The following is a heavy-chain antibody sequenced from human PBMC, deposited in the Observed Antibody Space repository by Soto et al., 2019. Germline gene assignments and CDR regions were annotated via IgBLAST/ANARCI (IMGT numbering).Heavy chain of an antibody. V-gene: IGHV1-69*13. J-gene: IGHJ6*02. Sequence: EAGVTVSCKASGGTFSSYAISWVRQAPGQGLEWMGGLLPIYPTANYAQKFQGRVTISADEPTSTAYMELSSLTSEDTPVYYCARDSGITGTRYYYYGMGVWG. CDR2: LLPIYPTA. CDR3: ARDSGITGTRYYYYGMGV. CDR1: GGTFSSYA. D-gene: IGHD1-7*01.